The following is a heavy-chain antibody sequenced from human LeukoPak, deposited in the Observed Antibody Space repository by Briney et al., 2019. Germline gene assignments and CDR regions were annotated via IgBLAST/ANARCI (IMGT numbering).Heavy chain of an antibody. CDR1: GGTFSSYA. CDR2: ITPIFGTA. V-gene: IGHV1-69*01. Sequence: SVKVSCKASGGTFSSYAISWVRQAPGQGLEWMGGITPIFGTANYAQKFQGRVTITADESTSTAYMELSSLRSEDTAVYYCALIGYSSGWYDFDYWGQGTLVTVSS. D-gene: IGHD6-19*01. J-gene: IGHJ4*02. CDR3: ALIGYSSGWYDFDY.